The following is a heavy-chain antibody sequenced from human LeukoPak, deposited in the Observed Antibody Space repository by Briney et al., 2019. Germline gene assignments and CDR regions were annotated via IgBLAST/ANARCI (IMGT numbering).Heavy chain of an antibody. CDR2: ISSSSSTI. V-gene: IGHV3-48*01. CDR3: ARDPDILTGYYLHYYYMDV. D-gene: IGHD3-9*01. Sequence: SGGSLRLSCAASGFTFSTYTMNWVRQAPGKGLEWVSYISSSSSTIYYADSVKGRFTISRDNGKNSLYLQMNSLRAEDTAVYYCARDPDILTGYYLHYYYMDVWGKGTTVTVSS. J-gene: IGHJ6*03. CDR1: GFTFSTYT.